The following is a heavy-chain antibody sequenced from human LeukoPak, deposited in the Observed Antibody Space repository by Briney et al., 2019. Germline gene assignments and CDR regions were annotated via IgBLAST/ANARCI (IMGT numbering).Heavy chain of an antibody. V-gene: IGHV3-21*01. CDR3: ASDVS. CDR1: GFTFSSYG. Sequence: KPGGSLRLSCAASGFTFSSYGMHWVRQAPGKGLEWVSSISSRSSYIYYADSVKGRFNISRDNAKNSLYLQMNSLRAEDTAVYYCASDVSWGQGTLVTVSS. CDR2: ISSRSSYI. J-gene: IGHJ4*02. D-gene: IGHD2/OR15-2a*01.